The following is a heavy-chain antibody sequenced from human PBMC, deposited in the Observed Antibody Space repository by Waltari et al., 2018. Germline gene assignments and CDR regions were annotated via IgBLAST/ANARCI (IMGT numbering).Heavy chain of an antibody. D-gene: IGHD3-3*01. CDR1: GGSISSSSYY. V-gene: IGHV4-39*01. Sequence: QLQLQESGPGLVKPSATLSLTCTVSGGSISSSSYYWGWIRQPPGKGLEWIGSIYYSGSTYYNPSLKSRVTISVDTSKNQFSLKLSSVTAADTAVYYCARQAITIFGVVSNWFDPWGQGTLVTVSS. J-gene: IGHJ5*02. CDR2: IYYSGST. CDR3: ARQAITIFGVVSNWFDP.